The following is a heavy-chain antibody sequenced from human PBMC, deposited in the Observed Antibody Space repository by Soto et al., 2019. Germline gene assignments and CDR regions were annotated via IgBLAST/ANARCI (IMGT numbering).Heavy chain of an antibody. J-gene: IGHJ6*02. Sequence: GASVKVSCKASGGTFSSYAISWVRQAPGQGLEWMGGIIPIFGTANYAQKFQGRVTITADASTSTAYMELSSLRSEDTAVYYCARDGAGYCSSTSRYTIGGYYYYGMDVWGQGTTVTVSS. D-gene: IGHD2-2*02. CDR1: GGTFSSYA. CDR3: ARDGAGYCSSTSRYTIGGYYYYGMDV. V-gene: IGHV1-69*13. CDR2: IIPIFGTA.